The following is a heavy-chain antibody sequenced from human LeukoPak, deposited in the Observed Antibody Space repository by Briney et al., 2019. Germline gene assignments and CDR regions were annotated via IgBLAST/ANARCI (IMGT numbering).Heavy chain of an antibody. D-gene: IGHD2-15*01. J-gene: IGHJ5*02. CDR3: ARGPGLQLLPNWFDP. CDR2: ISSSSSYI. V-gene: IGHV3-21*01. Sequence: KTGGSLRLSCAASGFTFSSYSMNWVRQAPGKGLEWVSSISSSSSYIYYADSVKGRFTISRDNAKNSLYPQMNSLRAEDTAVYYCARGPGLQLLPNWFDPWGQGTLVTVSS. CDR1: GFTFSSYS.